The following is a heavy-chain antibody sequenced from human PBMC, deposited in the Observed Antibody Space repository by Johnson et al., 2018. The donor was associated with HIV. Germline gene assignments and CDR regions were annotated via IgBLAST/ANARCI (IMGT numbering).Heavy chain of an antibody. CDR1: GFTFSSYA. D-gene: IGHD3-22*01. CDR2: IRYDGSNK. J-gene: IGHJ3*02. V-gene: IGHV3-30*02. Sequence: QVQLVESGGGVVQPGGSLRLSCAASGFTFSSYAMHWVRQAPGKGLEWVAFIRYDGSNKYYADSVKGRFTISRDNSKNTLYLQMKSRRAEDTAVYYCAKDKSGRYYDSSGYSLDDAFDIWGQGTMVTVPS. CDR3: AKDKSGRYYDSSGYSLDDAFDI.